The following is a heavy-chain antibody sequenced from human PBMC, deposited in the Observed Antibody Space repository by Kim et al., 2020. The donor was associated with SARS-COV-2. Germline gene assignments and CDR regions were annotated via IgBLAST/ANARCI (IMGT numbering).Heavy chain of an antibody. D-gene: IGHD3-10*01. V-gene: IGHV3-9*01. CDR1: GFTFDDYA. CDR3: AKDIRRRVRGVIMGYYYYYGMDV. Sequence: GGSLRLSCAASGFTFDDYAMHWVRQAPGKGLEWVSGISWNSGSIGYADSVKGRFTISRDNAKNSLYLQMNSLRAEDTALYYCAKDIRRRVRGVIMGYYYYYGMDVWGQGTTVTVSS. J-gene: IGHJ6*02. CDR2: ISWNSGSI.